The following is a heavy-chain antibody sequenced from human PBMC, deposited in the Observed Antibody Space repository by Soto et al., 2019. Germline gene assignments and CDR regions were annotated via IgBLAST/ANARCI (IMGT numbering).Heavy chain of an antibody. Sequence: TSETLSLTCTVSGGSISSSSYYWGWIRQPPGKGLEWIGSIYYSGSTYYNPSLKSRVTISVDTSKNQFSLKLSSVTAADTAVYYCARGSRGSADGRGSDYFDYWGQGTLVTVSS. CDR1: GGSISSSSYY. D-gene: IGHD6-13*01. CDR2: IYYSGST. CDR3: ARGSRGSADGRGSDYFDY. J-gene: IGHJ4*02. V-gene: IGHV4-39*01.